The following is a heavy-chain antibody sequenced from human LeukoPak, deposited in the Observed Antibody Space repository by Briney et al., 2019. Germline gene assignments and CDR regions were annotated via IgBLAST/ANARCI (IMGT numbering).Heavy chain of an antibody. D-gene: IGHD5-18*01. CDR1: GFTFSNYG. CDR2: IRYDGSNE. Sequence: GGSLRLSCAASGFTFSNYGMHWVRQAPGKGLEWVAFIRYDGSNEYHADSVKGRFTISRDNSRNTLSLQMNSLRAEDTAVYYCAKNRARLWVEIDYWGQGALVTVSS. J-gene: IGHJ4*02. V-gene: IGHV3-30*02. CDR3: AKNRARLWVEIDY.